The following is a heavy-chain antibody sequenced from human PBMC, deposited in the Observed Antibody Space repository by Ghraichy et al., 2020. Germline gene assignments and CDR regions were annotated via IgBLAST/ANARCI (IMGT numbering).Heavy chain of an antibody. CDR1: GFTFSSYA. D-gene: IGHD4-17*01. J-gene: IGHJ4*02. Sequence: ESLNISCAASGFTFSSYAMSWVRQAPGKGLEWVSAISGSGGSTYYADSVKGRFTISRDNSKNTLYLQMNSLRAEDTAVYYCAKDLKMTTVTRPDYWGQGTLVTVSS. V-gene: IGHV3-23*01. CDR3: AKDLKMTTVTRPDY. CDR2: ISGSGGST.